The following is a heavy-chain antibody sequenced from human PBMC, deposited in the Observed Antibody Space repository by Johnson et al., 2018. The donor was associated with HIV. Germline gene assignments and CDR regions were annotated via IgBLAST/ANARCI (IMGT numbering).Heavy chain of an antibody. CDR1: GFTFSDYY. Sequence: EVQLVESGGGVVQSGRSLRLSCAASGFTFSDYYMSWIRQAPGKGLEWVSVIYSGGSTYYADSVTGRFTISRDNSKNTLYLQMNSLRAEDTAVYYCARGIAVSNWVDIWGQGTMVTVSS. CDR2: IYSGGST. CDR3: ARGIAVSNWVDI. D-gene: IGHD6-19*01. J-gene: IGHJ3*02. V-gene: IGHV3-66*02.